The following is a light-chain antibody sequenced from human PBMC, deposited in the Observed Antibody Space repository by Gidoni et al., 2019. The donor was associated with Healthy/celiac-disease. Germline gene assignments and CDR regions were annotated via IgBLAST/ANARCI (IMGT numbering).Light chain of an antibody. J-gene: IGKJ5*01. Sequence: IVLTQSPATLPLSPGERAILPCRASQSVSSYLAWYQQKPGQAPRLLIYDASNRATGIPARFSGSGSGTDFTLTISSLEPEDFAVYYCQQRSNWPPVTFGQGTRLEIK. CDR2: DAS. V-gene: IGKV3-11*01. CDR1: QSVSSY. CDR3: QQRSNWPPVT.